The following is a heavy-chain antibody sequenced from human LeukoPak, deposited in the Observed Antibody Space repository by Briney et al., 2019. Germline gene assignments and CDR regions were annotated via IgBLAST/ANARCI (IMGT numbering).Heavy chain of an antibody. Sequence: GGSLRLSCAASGFTFDDYAMHWVRQAPGKGLEWVSGISWNSGSIGYADSVKGRFTISRDNAKNSLYLQMNSLRAEDMALYYCAKAMDGILTYPDYWGQGTLVTVSS. V-gene: IGHV3-9*03. CDR2: ISWNSGSI. CDR1: GFTFDDYA. J-gene: IGHJ4*02. D-gene: IGHD3-9*01. CDR3: AKAMDGILTYPDY.